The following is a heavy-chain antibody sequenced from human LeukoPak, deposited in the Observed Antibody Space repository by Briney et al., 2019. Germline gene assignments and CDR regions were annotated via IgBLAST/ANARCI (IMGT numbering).Heavy chain of an antibody. Sequence: SGGSLRLSCAASGFTFSDYYMSWIRQAPGKGLEWVSYISSSSSTIYYADSVKGRFTISRDNAKNSLYLQMNSLRAEDTAVYYCAAVYYGSGSYYHNWGQGTLVTVSS. J-gene: IGHJ4*02. CDR2: ISSSSSTI. V-gene: IGHV3-11*01. D-gene: IGHD3-10*01. CDR3: AAVYYGSGSYYHN. CDR1: GFTFSDYY.